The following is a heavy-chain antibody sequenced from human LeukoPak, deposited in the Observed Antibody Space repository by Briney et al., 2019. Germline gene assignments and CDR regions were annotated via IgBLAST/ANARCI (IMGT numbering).Heavy chain of an antibody. CDR2: ISWNSGNI. D-gene: IGHD5-24*01. CDR3: AKVLDGYNDYFEY. CDR1: GITFDDYA. J-gene: IGHJ4*02. Sequence: GRSLRLSCAASGITFDDYAMHWVRQAPGKGLEWVSGISWNSGNIGYADSVKGRFTISRDNAKNSLYLQMNNLRAEDTALYYCAKVLDGYNDYFEYWGQGTLVTVSS. V-gene: IGHV3-9*01.